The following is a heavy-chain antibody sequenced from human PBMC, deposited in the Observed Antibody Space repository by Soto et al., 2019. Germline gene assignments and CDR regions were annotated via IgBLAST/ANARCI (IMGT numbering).Heavy chain of an antibody. CDR3: AREREYMYSSGWALDY. V-gene: IGHV4-31*01. CDR2: IYYSGST. D-gene: IGHD6-19*01. Sequence: QVQLQESGPGLVKPSQTLSLTCTVSGDSISSSGYYWSWIRQHPGKGLEWIGYIYYSGSTYYNPSLKSLVSISIATSNNQFSLRLTSVTVADTAVYYCAREREYMYSSGWALDYWGQGTLVTVSS. CDR1: GDSISSSGYY. J-gene: IGHJ4*02.